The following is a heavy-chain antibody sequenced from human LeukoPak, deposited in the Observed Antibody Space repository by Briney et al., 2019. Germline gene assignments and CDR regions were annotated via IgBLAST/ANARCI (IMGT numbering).Heavy chain of an antibody. D-gene: IGHD1-26*01. J-gene: IGHJ4*02. CDR3: AREDKSGSYFLGPFDY. V-gene: IGHV3-72*01. CDR2: IRNKPNLYTT. CDR1: GFTFSDHF. Sequence: GGSLRLSCAASGFTFSDHFMDWVRQSPGKGLEWVGRIRNKPNLYTTEYAASAKGRFTISRDDSRNSFYMQMNSLKTEDTAVYYCAREDKSGSYFLGPFDYWGQGILVTVSS.